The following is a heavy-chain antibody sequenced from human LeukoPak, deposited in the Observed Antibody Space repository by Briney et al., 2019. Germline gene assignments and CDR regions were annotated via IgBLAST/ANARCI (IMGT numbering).Heavy chain of an antibody. Sequence: PSETLSLTCTVSGGSISSYYWSWIRQPPGKGLEWIGYIYYSGSTNYNPSLKSRVTISVDTSKNQFSLKLSSVTAADTAVYYCASTIYYYYYMDVWGEGTTVTISS. CDR2: IYYSGST. CDR3: ASTIYYYYYMDV. J-gene: IGHJ6*03. CDR1: GGSISSYY. V-gene: IGHV4-59*01.